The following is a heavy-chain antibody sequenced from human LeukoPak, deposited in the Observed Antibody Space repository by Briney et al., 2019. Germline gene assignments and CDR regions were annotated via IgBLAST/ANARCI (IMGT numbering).Heavy chain of an antibody. CDR3: ARADRHSPPY. J-gene: IGHJ4*02. CDR1: GFTFSSYS. Sequence: PGGSLRLSCAASGFTFSSYSMSWVRQGPGKGLKWVSYISSGLSTIYHAGAVKGRLTISKDNPKNSLYLQMNRLRAEDTAVYHCARADRHSPPYWGQGTLVTVSS. V-gene: IGHV3-48*01. D-gene: IGHD3-16*02. CDR2: ISSGLSTI.